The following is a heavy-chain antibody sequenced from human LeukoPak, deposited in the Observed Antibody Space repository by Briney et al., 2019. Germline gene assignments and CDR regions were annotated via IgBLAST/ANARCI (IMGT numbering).Heavy chain of an antibody. CDR1: GFTFSSYN. J-gene: IGHJ4*02. Sequence: GGSLRLSCAASGFTFSSYNMNWVRQAPGKGLEWISYITTSGGTIYYAGSVKGRFTISRDNAKNSLYLQMNSLRDEDTAVYYRARRIVGAFPFDYWGQGTLVTVSS. D-gene: IGHD1-26*01. V-gene: IGHV3-48*02. CDR3: ARRIVGAFPFDY. CDR2: ITTSGGTI.